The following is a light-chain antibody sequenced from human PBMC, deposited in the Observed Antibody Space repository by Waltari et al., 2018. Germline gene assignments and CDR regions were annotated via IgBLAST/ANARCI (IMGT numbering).Light chain of an antibody. Sequence: EVVLTQSPGTLSLSPGETATLSCRASQSIGRYLVWYQQKSGQAPRLLIYGASTRATGIPDRFSGSGSVTDFSLTISRLEAEDFAVYYCQNHERLPATFGQGTKVEIK. J-gene: IGKJ1*01. CDR2: GAS. CDR1: QSIGRY. CDR3: QNHERLPAT. V-gene: IGKV3-20*01.